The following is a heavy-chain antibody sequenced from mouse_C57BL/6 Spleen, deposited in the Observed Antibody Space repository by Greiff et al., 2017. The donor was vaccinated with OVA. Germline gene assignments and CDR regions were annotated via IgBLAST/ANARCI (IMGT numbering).Heavy chain of an antibody. CDR1: GLPLPDYY. CDR2: VYPYNGDT. CDR3: ARRNYYDYDWYFDV. Sequence: VQLQQSGPVLVKPGPSWRLSCKALGLPLPDYYMHGVRQCNGKRLECIGLVYPYNGDTSYNQKFKGKATLTVDTSSSTAYMELNSLTSEDSAVYYCARRNYYDYDWYFDVWGTGTTVTVSS. J-gene: IGHJ1*03. D-gene: IGHD2-4*01. V-gene: IGHV1-36*01.